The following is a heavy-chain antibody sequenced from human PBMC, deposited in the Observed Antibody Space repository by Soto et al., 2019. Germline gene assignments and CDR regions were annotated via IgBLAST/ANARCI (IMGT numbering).Heavy chain of an antibody. J-gene: IGHJ6*02. V-gene: IGHV3-23*01. CDR2: ISGSGGST. CDR1: GFTFSSYA. Sequence: EVQLLESGGGLVQPGGSLRLSFAASGFTFSSYAMSWVRQVPGKGLEWVSTISGSGGSTYLADSVKGRFTISRDNYKNTLYLQMNSLRAEDTAVYSCARVWERTVTTRNYFYGMDVWGQGTTVTVSS. D-gene: IGHD4-17*01. CDR3: ARVWERTVTTRNYFYGMDV.